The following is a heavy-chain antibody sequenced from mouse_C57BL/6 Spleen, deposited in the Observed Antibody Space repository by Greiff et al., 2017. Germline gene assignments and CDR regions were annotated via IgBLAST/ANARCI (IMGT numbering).Heavy chain of an antibody. CDR2: IDPSDSYT. D-gene: IGHD1-1*01. J-gene: IGHJ4*01. Sequence: QVQLQQPGAELVMPGASVKLSCKASGYTFTSSWMHWVKQRPGQGLEWIGEIDPSDSYTNYNQKFKGKSTLTVDKSSSTAYMQLSSLASEDSAVYYCARLTTVVEYAMDYWGQGTSVTVSS. CDR3: ARLTTVVEYAMDY. CDR1: GYTFTSSW. V-gene: IGHV1-69*01.